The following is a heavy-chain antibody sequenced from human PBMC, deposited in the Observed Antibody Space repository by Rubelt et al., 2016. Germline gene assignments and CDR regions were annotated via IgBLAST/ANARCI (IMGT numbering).Heavy chain of an antibody. J-gene: IGHJ3*02. V-gene: IGHV3-49*02. CDR2: RSKAYGGTT. D-gene: IGHD3-22*01. Sequence: RSKAYGGTTEYAASVKGRFTISRDDSKSIAYLQMNSLKTEDTAVYYCTRVLARGYYYGDAFDIWGQGTMVTVSS. CDR3: TRVLARGYYYGDAFDI.